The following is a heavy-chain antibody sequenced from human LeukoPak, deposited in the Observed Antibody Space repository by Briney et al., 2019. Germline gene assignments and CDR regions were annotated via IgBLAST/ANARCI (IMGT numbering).Heavy chain of an antibody. D-gene: IGHD3-10*01. CDR3: ARVVTYYYGSGSYCDY. V-gene: IGHV4-39*07. CDR1: GGSISSSSYY. J-gene: IGHJ4*02. Sequence: PSETLSLTCTVSGGSISSSSYYWGWIRQPPGKGLEWIGSIYYSGSTYYNPSLKSRVTISVDTSKNQFSLKLSSVTAADTAVYYCARVVTYYYGSGSYCDYWGQGTLVTVSS. CDR2: IYYSGST.